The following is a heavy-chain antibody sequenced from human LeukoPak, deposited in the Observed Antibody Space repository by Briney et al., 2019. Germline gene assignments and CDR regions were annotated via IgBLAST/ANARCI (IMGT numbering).Heavy chain of an antibody. CDR2: INHSGST. Sequence: SETLSLTCAVYGGSFSGYYWSWIRQSPGKGLEWIGEINHSGSTNYNPSLKSRVTISVDTSKNQFSLKLSSVTAADTAVYYCARGVPDCSSTSCYRVGDYYYYYMDVWGKGTTVTVSS. CDR3: ARGVPDCSSTSCYRVGDYYYYYMDV. J-gene: IGHJ6*03. V-gene: IGHV4-34*01. CDR1: GGSFSGYY. D-gene: IGHD2-2*02.